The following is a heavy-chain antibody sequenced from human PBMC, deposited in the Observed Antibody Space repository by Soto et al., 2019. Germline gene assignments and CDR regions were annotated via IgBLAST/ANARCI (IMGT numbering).Heavy chain of an antibody. CDR1: GYTFTGYY. D-gene: IGHD3-3*01. V-gene: IGHV1-2*04. J-gene: IGHJ6*03. CDR2: INPNSGGT. Sequence: ASVKVSCKASGYTFTGYYMHWVRQAPGQGLEWMGWINPNSGGTNYAQKFQGWVTMTRDTSISTAYMELSRLRSDDTAVYYCARGYYDFWSGAGYYYYYLDVWGKGTTVTVSS. CDR3: ARGYYDFWSGAGYYYYYLDV.